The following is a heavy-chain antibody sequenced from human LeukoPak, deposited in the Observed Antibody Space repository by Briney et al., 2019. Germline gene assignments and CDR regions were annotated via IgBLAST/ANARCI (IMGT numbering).Heavy chain of an antibody. J-gene: IGHJ5*02. CDR1: GYTFTSYY. CDR3: ARSNRGYSSPDWFDP. D-gene: IGHD6-19*01. Sequence: ASVKVSCKASGYTFTSYYMHWVRQAPGQGLEWMGIINPSGGSTSYAQKFQGRVIMTRDTSTSTVYMELSSLRSEDTAVYYCARSNRGYSSPDWFDPWGQGTLVTVSS. V-gene: IGHV1-46*01. CDR2: INPSGGST.